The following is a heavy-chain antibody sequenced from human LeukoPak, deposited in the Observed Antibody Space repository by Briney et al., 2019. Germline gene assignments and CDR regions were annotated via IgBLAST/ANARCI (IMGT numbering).Heavy chain of an antibody. V-gene: IGHV4-39*01. D-gene: IGHD3-10*01. CDR2: IYYTGST. Sequence: SETLSLTCAVSGGSISSSSYYWGWIRQPPGKGLEWIGNIYYTGSTYYNPSLKSRVTISVDTSKNQFSLKLNSVTAADTAVFYCAANSADYNTLGSSYKVWGQGTLVTVSS. J-gene: IGHJ4*02. CDR1: GGSISSSSYY. CDR3: AANSADYNTLGSSYKV.